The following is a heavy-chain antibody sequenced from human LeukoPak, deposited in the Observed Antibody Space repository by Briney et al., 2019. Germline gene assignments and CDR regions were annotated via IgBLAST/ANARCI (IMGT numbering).Heavy chain of an antibody. D-gene: IGHD5-24*01. CDR1: GFTFSSYS. CDR3: ARETVEYESSPLD. J-gene: IGHJ4*02. CDR2: ISSSSYI. V-gene: IGHV3-21*01. Sequence: SGGSLRLSCAASGFTFSSYSMNWVRQAPGKGLEWVSSISSSSYIYYADSVKGRFTISRDNSKNTLYLQMNSLRAEDTAVYYCARETVEYESSPLDWGQGTLVTVSS.